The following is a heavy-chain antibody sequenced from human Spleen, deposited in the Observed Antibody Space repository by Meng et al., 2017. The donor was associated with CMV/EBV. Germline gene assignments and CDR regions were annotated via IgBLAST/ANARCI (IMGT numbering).Heavy chain of an antibody. D-gene: IGHD6-13*01. CDR1: GFIFGSFA. J-gene: IGHJ3*01. CDR3: AKEPRSWYGGDGFDV. CDR2: LSGSGGST. Sequence: GGSLRLSCAASGFIFGSFAMTWVRQAPGKGPEWVSTLSGSGGSTYYADSVKGRFIISGDGSTNTVFLQMNSLRAEDTAVYYCAKEPRSWYGGDGFDVWGHGTMVTVSS. V-gene: IGHV3-23*01.